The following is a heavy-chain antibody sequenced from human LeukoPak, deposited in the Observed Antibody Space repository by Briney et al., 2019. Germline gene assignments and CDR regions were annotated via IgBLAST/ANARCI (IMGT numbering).Heavy chain of an antibody. CDR2: IIPIFGTA. V-gene: IGHV1-69*13. CDR3: ARGYYGYYDSSGYYYGFGSYYYGMDV. D-gene: IGHD3-22*01. CDR1: GGTFSSYA. J-gene: IGHJ6*02. Sequence: SVKVSCKASGGTFSSYAISWVRQAPGQGLEWMGGIIPIFGTANYAQKFQGRVAITADESTSTAYMELSSLRSEDTAVYYCARGYYGYYDSSGYYYGFGSYYYGMDVWGQGTTVTVSS.